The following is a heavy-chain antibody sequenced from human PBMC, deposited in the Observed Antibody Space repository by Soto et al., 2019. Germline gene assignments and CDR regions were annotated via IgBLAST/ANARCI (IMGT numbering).Heavy chain of an antibody. CDR2: IYTSGST. J-gene: IGHJ5*02. CDR3: AREYYYGSGSVNNWFDP. V-gene: IGHV4-4*07. CDR1: GCSISGYY. Sequence: TSETLSLTCTVSGCSISGYYWSWIRQPAGKGLEWIGRIYTSGSTNYNPSLKSRVTMSVDTSKNQFSLKLSSVTAADTAVYYCAREYYYGSGSVNNWFDPWGQGTLVTVSS. D-gene: IGHD3-10*01.